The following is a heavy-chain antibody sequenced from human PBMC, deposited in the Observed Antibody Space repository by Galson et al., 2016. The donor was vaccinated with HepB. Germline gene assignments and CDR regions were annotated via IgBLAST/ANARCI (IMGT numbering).Heavy chain of an antibody. CDR1: GFTLSTYA. CDR3: AKVLGAGYCGGSSCAMDV. CDR2: ISGSGDTT. J-gene: IGHJ6*02. Sequence: SLRLSCAASGFTLSTYAMTWVRQTPGKGLEWVSRISGSGDTTNYADSVRGRFTISRDNSKNTLYLQMNSLRAEDTAVHYCAKVLGAGYCGGSSCAMDVWGQGTTVTVSS. V-gene: IGHV3-23*01. D-gene: IGHD2-15*01.